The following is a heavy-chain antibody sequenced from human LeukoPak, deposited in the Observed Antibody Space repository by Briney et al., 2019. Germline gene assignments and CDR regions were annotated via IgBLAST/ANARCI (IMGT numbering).Heavy chain of an antibody. D-gene: IGHD3-10*01. Sequence: GGSLRLSCAASGFTFDDYAMHWVRQVPGKGLQWVSGISWNSATLGYADSIKGRFTISRDNAKNSLVLQMTGLRPDDTAFYYCVKDSSSAWFGPQANFAYWGQGTLVTVSS. CDR1: GFTFDDYA. CDR3: VKDSSSAWFGPQANFAY. J-gene: IGHJ4*02. V-gene: IGHV3-9*01. CDR2: ISWNSATL.